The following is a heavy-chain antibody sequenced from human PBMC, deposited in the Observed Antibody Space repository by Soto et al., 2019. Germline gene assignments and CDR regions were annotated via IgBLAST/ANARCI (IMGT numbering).Heavy chain of an antibody. J-gene: IGHJ4*02. D-gene: IGHD2-15*01. CDR1: GYTFTSYG. Sequence: QVQLVQSGAEVKKPGASVKVSCKASGYTFTSYGISWVRQAPGQGLEWMGWISAYNGNTNYAQKLQGRVTMTTDTSPSAAYMELRSLRSDDTAVYYCARETKSGGSKSSESYFDYWGQGTLVTVSS. V-gene: IGHV1-18*04. CDR3: ARETKSGGSKSSESYFDY. CDR2: ISAYNGNT.